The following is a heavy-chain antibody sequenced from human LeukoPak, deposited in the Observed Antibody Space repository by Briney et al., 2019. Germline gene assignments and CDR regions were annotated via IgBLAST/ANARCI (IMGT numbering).Heavy chain of an antibody. J-gene: IGHJ6*02. D-gene: IGHD3-22*01. CDR1: GFTVSSNY. CDR3: ASTTVYDSSGYYYGDYYYYGMDV. CDR2: IYSGGST. Sequence: GGSLRLSCAASGFTVSSNYMSWVRQAPGKGLEWVSVIYSGGSTYYADSVTGRFTISRDNSKNTLYLQMNSLRAEDTAVYYCASTTVYDSSGYYYGDYYYYGMDVWGQGTTVTVSS. V-gene: IGHV3-53*01.